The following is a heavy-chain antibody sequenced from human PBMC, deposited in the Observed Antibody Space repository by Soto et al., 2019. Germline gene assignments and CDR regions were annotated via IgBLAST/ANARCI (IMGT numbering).Heavy chain of an antibody. V-gene: IGHV1-18*01. CDR1: GYTFTSYG. Sequence: ASVKVSCKASGYTFTSYGISWVRQAPGQGLEWMGWISAYNGNTNYAQKLQGRVTMTTDTSTSTAYMELRSLRSDDTAVYYCARTEDPPQAAAEPYYYYGMDVWGQGTTVTVSS. J-gene: IGHJ6*02. D-gene: IGHD6-13*01. CDR3: ARTEDPPQAAAEPYYYYGMDV. CDR2: ISAYNGNT.